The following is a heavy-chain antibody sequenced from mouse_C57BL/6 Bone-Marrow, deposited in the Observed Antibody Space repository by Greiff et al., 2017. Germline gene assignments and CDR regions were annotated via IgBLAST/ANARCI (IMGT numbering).Heavy chain of an antibody. CDR2: IDPSDSYT. Sequence: QVQLQQSGAELVMPGASVKLSCKASGYTFTSYWMRWVKQRPGQGLEWIGEIDPSDSYTNYNQKFKGKSTLTVDKSSSPAYMQLSSLTSEDSAVYSCASWSSGFPGFAYWGQGTLVTVSA. CDR3: ASWSSGFPGFAY. CDR1: GYTFTSYW. J-gene: IGHJ3*01. V-gene: IGHV1-69*01. D-gene: IGHD3-2*02.